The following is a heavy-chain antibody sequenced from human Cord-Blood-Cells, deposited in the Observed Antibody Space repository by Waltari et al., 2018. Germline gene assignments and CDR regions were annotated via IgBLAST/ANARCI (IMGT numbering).Heavy chain of an antibody. CDR1: GGTFSSYA. Sequence: GQLVQSGAEVKKPGSSVKVSCKVSGGTFSSYAISWVRQATGQGLEWMGGVSPTFGTANYAQKVQGRVTITADEATSTAYMELSSLRSEDTAVYYCARVGITIFGVVINNWFDPWGQGTLVTVSS. CDR3: ARVGITIFGVVINNWFDP. D-gene: IGHD3-3*01. V-gene: IGHV1-69*01. J-gene: IGHJ5*02. CDR2: VSPTFGTA.